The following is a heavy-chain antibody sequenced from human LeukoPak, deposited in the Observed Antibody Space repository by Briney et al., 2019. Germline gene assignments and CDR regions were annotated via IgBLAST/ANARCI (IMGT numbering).Heavy chain of an antibody. Sequence: PSETLSLTCTVSGGSISPFYWNWIRQPPGKGLEWIGYIYYTGGTSYSPSLNSRATISVDTSKNQISLKLNSVTAADTAVYYCARGRIVVANTDAFDIWGQGTMVPVSS. V-gene: IGHV4-59*12. D-gene: IGHD3-22*01. CDR2: IYYTGGT. CDR1: GGSISPFY. CDR3: ARGRIVVANTDAFDI. J-gene: IGHJ3*02.